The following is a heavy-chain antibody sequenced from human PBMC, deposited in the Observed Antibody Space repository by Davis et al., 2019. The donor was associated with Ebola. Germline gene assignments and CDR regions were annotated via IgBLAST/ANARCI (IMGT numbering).Heavy chain of an antibody. Sequence: MPSETLSLTCTVSGGSISSGGYYWSWIRQHPGKGLEWIGYIYYSGSTYYNPSLKSRVTISVDTSKNQFSLKLSSVTAADTAVYYCARDGMRFLEWDDEPKYYYYGMDVWGQGTTVTVSS. D-gene: IGHD3-3*01. J-gene: IGHJ6*02. CDR1: GGSISSGGYY. CDR2: IYYSGST. V-gene: IGHV4-31*03. CDR3: ARDGMRFLEWDDEPKYYYYGMDV.